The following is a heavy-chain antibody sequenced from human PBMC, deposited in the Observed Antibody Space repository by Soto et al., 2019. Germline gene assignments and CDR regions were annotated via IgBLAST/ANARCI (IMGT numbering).Heavy chain of an antibody. J-gene: IGHJ4*01. D-gene: IGHD3-10*01. CDR2: ISGSGGST. Sequence: VGSLRLSCAASGFTFSSYAMSWVRQAPGKGLEWVSAISGSGGSTYYADSVKGRFTISRDNSKNTLYLQMNSLRDEDTAVYYCAKYMVRGVDPDYWGHRTLVTVS. CDR3: AKYMVRGVDPDY. CDR1: GFTFSSYA. V-gene: IGHV3-23*01.